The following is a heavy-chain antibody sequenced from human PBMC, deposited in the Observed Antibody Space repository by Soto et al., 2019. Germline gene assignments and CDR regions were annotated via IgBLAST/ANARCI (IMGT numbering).Heavy chain of an antibody. J-gene: IGHJ4*02. CDR1: GFSVSANY. CDR3: VRGVFQALGVVRPIDS. V-gene: IGHV3-53*02. CDR2: IYSGGHT. D-gene: IGHD3-3*01. Sequence: EVQLVETGGGLIQPGGSLTLSCAASGFSVSANYMTWVRQAPGKGLEWVSFIYSGGHTYYADSVMGRFTISRDNSKNTLYLEMNSLRAEDTAVYYCVRGVFQALGVVRPIDSWGPGTLVTVSS.